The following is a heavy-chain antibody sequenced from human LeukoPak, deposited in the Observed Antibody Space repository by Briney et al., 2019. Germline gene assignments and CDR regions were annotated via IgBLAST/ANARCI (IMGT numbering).Heavy chain of an antibody. D-gene: IGHD6-19*01. V-gene: IGHV1-18*01. CDR3: AKLYSSGWPLECMDV. CDR2: ISAYNGNT. CDR1: GYTFTSYA. J-gene: IGHJ6*02. Sequence: SVKVSCKASGYTFTSYAISWVRQAPGQGLEYMXYISAYNGNTNYAQKFQGRVIMTTDTPTSTVYMELRSLRSDDTAVYYCAKLYSSGWPLECMDVWGQGTTVTVSS.